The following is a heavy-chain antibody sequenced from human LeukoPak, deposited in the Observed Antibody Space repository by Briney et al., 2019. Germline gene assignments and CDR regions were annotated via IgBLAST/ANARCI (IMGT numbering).Heavy chain of an antibody. Sequence: GESLQISCKGSGYSFTSYWIGWVRPMPGKGLEWMGIIYPDDSETRYSPSFQGQVILSADKSISTAYLQWSSLKASDTAMFYCARSLTGGNSFHYFDYWGQGTLVTVSS. CDR1: GYSFTSYW. CDR2: IYPDDSET. D-gene: IGHD4-23*01. J-gene: IGHJ4*02. CDR3: ARSLTGGNSFHYFDY. V-gene: IGHV5-51*01.